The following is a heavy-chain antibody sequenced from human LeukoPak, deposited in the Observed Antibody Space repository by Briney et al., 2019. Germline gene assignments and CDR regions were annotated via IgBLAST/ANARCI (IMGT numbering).Heavy chain of an antibody. CDR3: ARESIAAAGTFHVAGRVNWPRLYFDY. CDR2: IIPIFGTT. J-gene: IGHJ4*02. V-gene: IGHV1-69*05. D-gene: IGHD6-13*01. Sequence: SVNVFCNASGDTFSIYAISWARQAPGQGLEWMGVIIPIFGTTNYAKKLQGRVMITTDESTSTAYMELSRLRSEDAAVYYCARESIAAAGTFHVAGRVNWPRLYFDYWGQGTLVTVSS. CDR1: GDTFSIYA.